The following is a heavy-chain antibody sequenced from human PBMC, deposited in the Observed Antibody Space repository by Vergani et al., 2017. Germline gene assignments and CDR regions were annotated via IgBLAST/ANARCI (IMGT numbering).Heavy chain of an antibody. CDR3: TTDPRYCGDGSCYWLRDHHYYGMDV. CDR1: GFSFRNAW. CDR2: IKSTFDRGTT. Sequence: EVQLVESGGGIVKPGGSLRLSCVASGFSFRNAWMNWVRRTPGKGLEWVGRIKSTFDRGTTDYAAAVKGIFTISRDDAKNTLFLQMNGRKTEDIGVYYCTTDPRYCGDGSCYWLRDHHYYGMDVWGQ. J-gene: IGHJ6*02. D-gene: IGHD2-21*01. V-gene: IGHV3-15*07.